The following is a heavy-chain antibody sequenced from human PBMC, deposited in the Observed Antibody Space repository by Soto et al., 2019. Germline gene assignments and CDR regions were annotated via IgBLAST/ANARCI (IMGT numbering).Heavy chain of an antibody. CDR1: GFIFEDFA. CDR3: VKDGEAARPGWFDP. D-gene: IGHD6-6*01. J-gene: IGHJ5*02. V-gene: IGHV3-9*01. Sequence: PGGSLRLSCSASGFIFEDFAMHWVRQVPGKGLEWVSGNRWNGEAVGSAASVKGRFTTSRDNAKKLFFLQLNSLRVDDTALYYCVKDGEAARPGWFDPWGQGTLVTVSS. CDR2: NRWNGEAV.